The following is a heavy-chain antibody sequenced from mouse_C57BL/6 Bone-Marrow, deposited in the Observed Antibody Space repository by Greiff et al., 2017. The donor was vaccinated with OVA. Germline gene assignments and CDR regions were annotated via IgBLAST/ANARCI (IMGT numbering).Heavy chain of an antibody. CDR2: IYPGDGDT. Sequence: VQLQQSGAELVKPGASVKISCKASGYAFSSYWMNWVKQRPGKGLEWIGQIYPGDGDTNYNGKFTGKATLTADKASSTAYMQRRRLPYEESEVYVCARGGRLPYYFDDWGQGTTLTVSS. J-gene: IGHJ2*01. CDR1: GYAFSSYW. CDR3: ARGGRLPYYFDD. D-gene: IGHD2-4*01. V-gene: IGHV1-80*01.